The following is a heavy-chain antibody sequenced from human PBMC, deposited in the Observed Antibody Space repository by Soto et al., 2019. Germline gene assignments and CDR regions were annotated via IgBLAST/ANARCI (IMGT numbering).Heavy chain of an antibody. CDR2: ISSYGGNI. Sequence: EVHLVESGGGLVQPGASLRLSCAASEFTIGAYGIHWVRQAPGKALEYISAISSYGGNIYYANSVKGRFTISRDNSKNTLYLQMGSLRTEDMGVYYCARDVGSGNYKGVYYYYYMDVWGKGTTVTVSS. V-gene: IGHV3-64*01. CDR3: ARDVGSGNYKGVYYYYYMDV. D-gene: IGHD3-10*01. CDR1: EFTIGAYG. J-gene: IGHJ6*03.